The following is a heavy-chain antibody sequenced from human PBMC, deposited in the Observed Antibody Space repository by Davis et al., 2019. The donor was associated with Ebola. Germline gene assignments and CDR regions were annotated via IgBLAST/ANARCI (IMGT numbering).Heavy chain of an antibody. Sequence: GSLRLSCTVSGGSISSYYWSWIRQPPGKGLEWIGYIYYSGSTNYNPSLKSRVTISVDTSKNQFSLKLKSVTAADTAVYFCARPRDFGYGDPFDLWGQGAVVTVSP. D-gene: IGHD5-18*01. CDR2: IYYSGST. CDR1: GGSISSYY. V-gene: IGHV4-59*08. J-gene: IGHJ3*01. CDR3: ARPRDFGYGDPFDL.